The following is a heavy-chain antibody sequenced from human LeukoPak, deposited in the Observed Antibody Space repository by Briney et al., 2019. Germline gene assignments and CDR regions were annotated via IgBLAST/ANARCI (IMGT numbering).Heavy chain of an antibody. Sequence: GGSLRLSCAASGFTFSSYAMSWVRQAPGKGLEWVSGISGSGGGTYYADSVKGRFTISRDNSKNTLYLQMNSLRAEDTAVYYCAIDRAAAGGFGVWGQGTMVIVSS. J-gene: IGHJ3*01. D-gene: IGHD6-13*01. V-gene: IGHV3-23*01. CDR1: GFTFSSYA. CDR3: AIDRAAAGGFGV. CDR2: ISGSGGGT.